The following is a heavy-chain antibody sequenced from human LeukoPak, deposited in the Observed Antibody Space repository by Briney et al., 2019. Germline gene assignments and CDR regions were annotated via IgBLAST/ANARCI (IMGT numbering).Heavy chain of an antibody. CDR1: GFTFSSYA. D-gene: IGHD5-12*01. V-gene: IGHV3-23*01. Sequence: GGSLRLSCAASGFTFSSYAVTWVRQAPGKGLQWVSTIRATAGTTYYADSVQGRFTISRDNSKNTVFLQMNSLRAEDTAVYYCAKGGYTSHYDYWGQGTLVTVSS. CDR3: AKGGYTSHYDY. CDR2: IRATAGTT. J-gene: IGHJ4*02.